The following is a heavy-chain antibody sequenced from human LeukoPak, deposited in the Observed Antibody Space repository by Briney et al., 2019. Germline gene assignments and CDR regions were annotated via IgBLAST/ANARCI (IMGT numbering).Heavy chain of an antibody. Sequence: SSVKVSFKSSGCTFTSYPIDWVRQAPGQGLEWMGRIIPIFGIANYAQKFQGRVTITADKSTSTAYIKLSSLRSEDTAVYYSARSTLGIECWGQGTLVTVAS. CDR1: GCTFTSYP. CDR3: ARSTLGIEC. D-gene: IGHD5/OR15-5a*01. J-gene: IGHJ4*02. CDR2: IIPIFGIA. V-gene: IGHV1-69*02.